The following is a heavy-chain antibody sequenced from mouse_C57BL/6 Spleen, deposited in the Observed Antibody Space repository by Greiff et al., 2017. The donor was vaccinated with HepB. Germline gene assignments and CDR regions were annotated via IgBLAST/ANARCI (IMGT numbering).Heavy chain of an antibody. J-gene: IGHJ3*01. CDR2: ISDGGSYT. CDR3: AREDSNYAWFAY. D-gene: IGHD2-5*01. CDR1: GFTFSSYA. V-gene: IGHV5-4*01. Sequence: DVQLVESGGGLVKPGGSLKLSCAASGFTFSSYAMSWVRQTPEKRLEWVATISDGGSYTYYPDNVKGRFTISRDNAKNNLYLQMSHLKSDDTAMYYCAREDSNYAWFAYWGQGTLVTVSA.